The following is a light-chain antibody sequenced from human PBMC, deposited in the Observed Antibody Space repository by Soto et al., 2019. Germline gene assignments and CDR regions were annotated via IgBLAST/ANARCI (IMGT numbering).Light chain of an antibody. Sequence: DIQMTQSPSSLSASVGDRVTITCRASQSISSYLNWYHHKPGRAPKLLIYASSSLQTGVPSRFSGSGSGTDFTLTISRLQPEDFATYYCQQSYSTPWTFGQGTKVE. J-gene: IGKJ1*01. CDR1: QSISSY. CDR2: ASS. CDR3: QQSYSTPWT. V-gene: IGKV1-39*01.